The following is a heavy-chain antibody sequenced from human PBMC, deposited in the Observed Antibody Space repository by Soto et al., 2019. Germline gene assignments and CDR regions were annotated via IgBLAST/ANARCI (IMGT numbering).Heavy chain of an antibody. D-gene: IGHD4-17*01. CDR3: ATMGTPVTGLYYCDE. J-gene: IGHJ4*02. CDR1: GGSISSGNYY. V-gene: IGHV4-30-4*01. CDR2: ISYSGTT. Sequence: SETLSLTCTVSGGSISSGNYYWSWIRQPPGKGLEWIGFISYSGTTHYSASLRSRVSISVDTSKNQFSLDLSSVTAADTAVYYCATMGTPVTGLYYCDEWGQGTLITVSS.